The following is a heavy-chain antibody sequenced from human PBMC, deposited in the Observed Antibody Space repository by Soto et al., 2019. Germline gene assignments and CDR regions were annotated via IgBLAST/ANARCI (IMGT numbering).Heavy chain of an antibody. CDR1: GGSISSGSYY. D-gene: IGHD4-17*01. CDR3: ASAGRDDYGDDVRDS. Sequence: QVQLQESGPGLVKPSQTLSLTCTVSGGSISSGSYYWSWIRQHPGKGMEWIGYIYYSGSTYYNPSLKSRLSISRDTSKNQFSLKLSSVTAADTAVYYCASAGRDDYGDDVRDSWGQGTLVTVSS. CDR2: IYYSGST. J-gene: IGHJ4*02. V-gene: IGHV4-31*03.